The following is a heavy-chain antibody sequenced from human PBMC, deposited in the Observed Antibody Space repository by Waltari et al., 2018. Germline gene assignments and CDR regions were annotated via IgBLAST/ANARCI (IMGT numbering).Heavy chain of an antibody. CDR3: ARAMDTAMVLYYYYGMDV. Sequence: QVQLVESGGGVVQPGRSLRLSCAASGFTFSSSGMHWVRQAPGKGLEWVAVIWYDGSNKYYADSVKGRFTISRDNSKNTLYLQMNSLRAEDTAVYYCARAMDTAMVLYYYYGMDVWGQGTTVTVSS. D-gene: IGHD5-18*01. CDR2: IWYDGSNK. CDR1: GFTFSSSG. V-gene: IGHV3-33*01. J-gene: IGHJ6*02.